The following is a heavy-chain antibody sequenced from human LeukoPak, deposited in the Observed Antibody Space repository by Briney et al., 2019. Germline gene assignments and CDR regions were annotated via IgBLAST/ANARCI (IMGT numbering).Heavy chain of an antibody. J-gene: IGHJ2*01. CDR1: GFTFVDYD. D-gene: IGHD5-18*01. V-gene: IGHV3-20*04. CDR2: INWNGGST. CDR3: ARGYSYGRNGYFDL. Sequence: PGGSLRLSCAASGFTFVDYDMSWVRQAPGKGLEWVSTINWNGGSTVYADSVKGRFTISRDNAKTSLYLQMNSLRAEDTALYYCARGYSYGRNGYFDLWGRGTLVTVSS.